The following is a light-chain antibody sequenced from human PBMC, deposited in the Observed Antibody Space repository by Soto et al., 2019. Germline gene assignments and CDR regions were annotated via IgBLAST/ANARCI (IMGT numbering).Light chain of an antibody. CDR1: QSVSSNY. CDR2: GAS. Sequence: EIVWTQSPGTLSLSPGERATLSCRASQSVSSNYLAWYQRKPGQAPRLLIYGASNRATGIPNRFSGSGSGTDFTLTITRLEPEDFVVYYCQQYGSSPPTFGQGTKTEI. CDR3: QQYGSSPPT. V-gene: IGKV3-20*01. J-gene: IGKJ1*01.